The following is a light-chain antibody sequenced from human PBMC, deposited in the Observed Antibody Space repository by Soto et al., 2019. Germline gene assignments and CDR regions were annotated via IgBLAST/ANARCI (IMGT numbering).Light chain of an antibody. CDR1: QSVNYY. CDR3: QQTSSTPLT. Sequence: IHLTQFPACLSAAVGDRVTITCLASQSVNYYLNWYQQKPGKAPKLLIYGASSLQSGVPSRFSGSGSGTDFTLSITSLQPEDFATYYCQQTSSTPLTFGGGTKVDTK. CDR2: GAS. V-gene: IGKV1-39*01. J-gene: IGKJ4*01.